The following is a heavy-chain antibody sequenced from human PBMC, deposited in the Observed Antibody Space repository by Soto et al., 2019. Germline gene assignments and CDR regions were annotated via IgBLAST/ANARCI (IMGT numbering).Heavy chain of an antibody. J-gene: IGHJ4*02. D-gene: IGHD3-10*01. Sequence: PSETLSLTCNVSGGSIDRSNYYWDWLRQPPGKGLEWIGTTYYNGNAYYNPSLRSRASMSVDTSKNQFSLKLISVTAADTAVYYCARHFVAVVIKGWGYWGQGKLVTVSS. CDR2: TYYNGNA. CDR1: GGSIDRSNYY. V-gene: IGHV4-39*01. CDR3: ARHFVAVVIKGWGY.